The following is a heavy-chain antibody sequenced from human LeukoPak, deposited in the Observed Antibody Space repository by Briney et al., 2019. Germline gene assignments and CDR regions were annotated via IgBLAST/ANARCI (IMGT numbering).Heavy chain of an antibody. CDR2: INQEGSEK. J-gene: IGHJ4*02. CDR3: ARVRFLEWSDY. D-gene: IGHD3-3*01. Sequence: GGSRRLSCEPSGFSLRSFWMTWVPQAPGKGPEWVANINQEGSEKYNGDSVKGRFNISRDNAKHTLYLEMNSLSAEDSAVYYCARVRFLEWSDYWGQGTLVTVSS. V-gene: IGHV3-7*01. CDR1: GFSLRSFW.